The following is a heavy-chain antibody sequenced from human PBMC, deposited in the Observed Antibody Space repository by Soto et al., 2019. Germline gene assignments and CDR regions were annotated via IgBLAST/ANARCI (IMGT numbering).Heavy chain of an antibody. Sequence: TLSLTCTVSGGSVSSGSYYWSWIRQPPGKGLEWIAYIHYSGSTNYNPSLKSRVTISLDTSKNQFSLKLYSVTAADTALYYCARHPPTGNREFDYWGQGTLVIVSS. V-gene: IGHV4-61*01. CDR3: ARHPPTGNREFDY. CDR2: IHYSGST. D-gene: IGHD1-1*01. J-gene: IGHJ4*02. CDR1: GGSVSSGSYY.